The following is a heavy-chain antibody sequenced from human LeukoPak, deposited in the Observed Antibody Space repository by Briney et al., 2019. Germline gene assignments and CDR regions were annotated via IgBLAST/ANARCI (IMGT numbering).Heavy chain of an antibody. CDR3: TAGRAYSLLDF. Sequence: GASVKVSCKVSGYRFTELSRHWVRQAPGKGLEWLGGFDLVHGDTIYAQKFQGRVTMTEDTSTDTSYMELSSLGSEDTAVYSCTAGRAYSLLDFWGQGTLVIVSS. CDR1: GYRFTELS. V-gene: IGHV1-24*01. CDR2: FDLVHGDT. J-gene: IGHJ4*02. D-gene: IGHD5-18*01.